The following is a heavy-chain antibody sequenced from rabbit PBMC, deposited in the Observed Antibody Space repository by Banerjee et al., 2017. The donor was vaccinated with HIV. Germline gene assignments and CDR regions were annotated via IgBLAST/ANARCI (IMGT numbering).Heavy chain of an antibody. V-gene: IGHV1S40*01. Sequence: QSLEESGGGLVKPGASLTLTCTASGFSFSSGYYMCWVRQAPGKGLEWIACIAIGGSGSTYYASWAKGRFTISKTSSTTVTLQMTSLTAADTATYFCARDLDDSPSGGYKGNNLWGPGTLVTVS. D-gene: IGHD1-1*01. CDR1: GFSFSSGYY. CDR3: ARDLDDSPSGGYKGNNL. J-gene: IGHJ4*01. CDR2: IAIGGSGST.